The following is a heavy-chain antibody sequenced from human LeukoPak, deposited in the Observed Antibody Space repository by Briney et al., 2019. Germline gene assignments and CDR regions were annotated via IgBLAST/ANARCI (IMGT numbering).Heavy chain of an antibody. CDR1: GGSISSYY. Sequence: SETLSLTCTVSGGSISSYYWSWIRQPPGKGLEWIGYIYYSGSTYYNPSLKSRVTISVDTSKNQFSLKLSSVTAADTAVYYCARDGYWGQGTLVTVSS. J-gene: IGHJ4*02. V-gene: IGHV4-30-4*08. CDR2: IYYSGST. CDR3: ARDGY.